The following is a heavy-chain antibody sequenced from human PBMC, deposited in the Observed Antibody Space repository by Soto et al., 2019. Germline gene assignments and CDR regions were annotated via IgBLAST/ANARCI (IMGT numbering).Heavy chain of an antibody. CDR3: ARVSGYEAFDY. D-gene: IGHD5-12*01. CDR2: ISANGGSA. Sequence: AGGSLRLSCAASGFTFSSYAMTWVRQAPGKGLEWVSLISANGGSAYYADSVKGRFTTSRDNSRNTLYLQMNSLRSEDTAVYYCARVSGYEAFDYWGQGTLVTVSS. CDR1: GFTFSSYA. V-gene: IGHV3-23*01. J-gene: IGHJ4*02.